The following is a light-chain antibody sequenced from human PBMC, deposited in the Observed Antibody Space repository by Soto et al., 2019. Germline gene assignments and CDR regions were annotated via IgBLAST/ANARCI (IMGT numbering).Light chain of an antibody. CDR3: SSYTGSSTFV. J-gene: IGLJ1*01. CDR2: EVN. V-gene: IGLV2-14*02. CDR1: NSDVGSYNL. Sequence: SALTQPASVSGSPGQSITISCTGTNSDVGSYNLVSWYQQLPGKAPKLLIYEVNERPSGVSHRFSGSKSGNTASLTISGLQAEDEADYYCSSYTGSSTFVFGTGTKVTVL.